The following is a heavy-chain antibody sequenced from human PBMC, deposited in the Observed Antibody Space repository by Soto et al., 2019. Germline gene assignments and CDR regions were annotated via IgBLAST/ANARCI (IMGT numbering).Heavy chain of an antibody. D-gene: IGHD2-15*01. CDR1: GFTFSSYA. V-gene: IGHV3-23*01. Sequence: GGSLRLSCAASGFTFSSYAMSWVRQAPGKGLEWVSAISGSGGSTYYADSVKGRFTISRDNSRNTLYLQMNSLRAEDTAVYYCAKAPSVVTPSYYYYGMDVWGQGTTVTVSS. J-gene: IGHJ6*02. CDR2: ISGSGGST. CDR3: AKAPSVVTPSYYYYGMDV.